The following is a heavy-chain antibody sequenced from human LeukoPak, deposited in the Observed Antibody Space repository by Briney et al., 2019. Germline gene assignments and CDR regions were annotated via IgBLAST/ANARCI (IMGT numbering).Heavy chain of an antibody. Sequence: GGSLRLSCAASGFTFSSYAMNWVRQAPGKGLEWVSSISSSSSYIYYADSVKGRFTISRGNAKNSLYLQMNSLRAEDTAVYYCARDEQQLVPGGYYYYYYMDVWGKGTTVTVSS. CDR3: ARDEQQLVPGGYYYYYYMDV. V-gene: IGHV3-21*01. J-gene: IGHJ6*03. CDR2: ISSSSSYI. CDR1: GFTFSSYA. D-gene: IGHD6-13*01.